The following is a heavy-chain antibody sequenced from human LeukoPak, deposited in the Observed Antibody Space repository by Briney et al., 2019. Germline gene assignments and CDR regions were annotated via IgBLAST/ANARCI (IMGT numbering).Heavy chain of an antibody. CDR3: ARGDSGYEPYYYYGMDV. D-gene: IGHD5-12*01. Sequence: SQTLSLTCAVSGGSISSGGYSWSWIRQPPGKGLEWIGYIYHSGSTYYNPSLKSRVTISVDRSKNQFSLKLSSVTAADTVVYYCARGDSGYEPYYYYGMDVWGQGTTVTVSS. J-gene: IGHJ6*02. V-gene: IGHV4-30-2*01. CDR1: GGSISSGGYS. CDR2: IYHSGST.